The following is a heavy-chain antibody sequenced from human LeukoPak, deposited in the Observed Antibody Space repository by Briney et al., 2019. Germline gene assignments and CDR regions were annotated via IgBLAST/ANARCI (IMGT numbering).Heavy chain of an antibody. J-gene: IGHJ4*02. CDR3: AREVSVTLDQ. Sequence: GRSLRLSCAASGFIISDYAMQWVRQAPGKGLEWVAVISYDGTNKYYADSVKGRFTISRDNSKNTLYLQMSSLRTEETAVYYCAREVSVTLDQWGQGTLLTVSS. CDR1: GFIISDYA. D-gene: IGHD4-17*01. CDR2: ISYDGTNK. V-gene: IGHV3-30-3*01.